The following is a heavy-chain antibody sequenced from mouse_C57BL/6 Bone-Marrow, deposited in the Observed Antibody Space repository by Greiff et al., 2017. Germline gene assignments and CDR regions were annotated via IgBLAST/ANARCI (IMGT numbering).Heavy chain of an antibody. CDR1: GYTFTSYN. D-gene: IGHD1-1*01. CDR3: ARSRITTVAQDY. CDR2: IYPGNGDT. Sequence: QVQLQQSGAELVRPGASVKMSCKASGYTFTSYNMHWVKQTPRQGLEWIGTIYPGNGDTSYNQKFKGKATVTVDKSSSTAYMQLSSLTSGDSAVYFCARSRITTVAQDYWGQGTTLTVTS. J-gene: IGHJ2*01. V-gene: IGHV1-12*01.